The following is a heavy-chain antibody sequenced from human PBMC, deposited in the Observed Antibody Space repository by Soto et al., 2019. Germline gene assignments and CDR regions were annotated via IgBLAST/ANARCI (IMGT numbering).Heavy chain of an antibody. J-gene: IGHJ6*03. CDR1: SDSISSICW. D-gene: IGHD4-17*01. CDR2: ISSSGST. CDR3: ARTRGLLTYYYYMDV. Sequence: SDTLSLTCAVFSDSISSICWWSWVRQSPGKGLEWIGEISSSGSTNYNPSLKSRVSISVDRSMSQFSLKLSSVTAADTAVYYCARTRGLLTYYYYMDVWGKGTTVTVSS. V-gene: IGHV4-4*02.